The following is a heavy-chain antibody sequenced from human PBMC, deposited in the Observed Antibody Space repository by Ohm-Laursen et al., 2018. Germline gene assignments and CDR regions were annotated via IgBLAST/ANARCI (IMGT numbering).Heavy chain of an antibody. D-gene: IGHD4-17*01. CDR2: INPNSGGT. J-gene: IGHJ6*02. CDR1: GYTFTGYY. V-gene: IGHV1-2*02. Sequence: SSVKVSCKASGYTFTGYYMHWVRQAPGQGLEWMGWINPNSGGTNYAQKFQGRVTMTRDTSISTAYMELSRLRSDDTAVYYCARGGATVTRYYYYYGMDVWGQGTTVTVSS. CDR3: ARGGATVTRYYYYYGMDV.